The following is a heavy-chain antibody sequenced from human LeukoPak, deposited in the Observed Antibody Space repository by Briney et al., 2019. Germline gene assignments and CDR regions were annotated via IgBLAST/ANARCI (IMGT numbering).Heavy chain of an antibody. CDR2: IYYSGST. CDR1: GGSISSYY. D-gene: IGHD3-10*01. Sequence: SETLSLTCTVSGGSISSYYWSWIRQSPGKGLEWIGYIYYSGSTNYNPSLKSRVTISVDTSKNQFSLKLSSVTAADTAVYYCARANYYGSGYYYGMDVWGQGTTVTVSS. V-gene: IGHV4-59*01. J-gene: IGHJ6*02. CDR3: ARANYYGSGYYYGMDV.